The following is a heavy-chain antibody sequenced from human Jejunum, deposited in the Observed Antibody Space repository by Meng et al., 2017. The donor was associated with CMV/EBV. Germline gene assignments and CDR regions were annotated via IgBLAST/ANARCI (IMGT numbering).Heavy chain of an antibody. CDR2: IYYSGST. V-gene: IGHV4-30-4*01. D-gene: IGHD6-6*01. CDR1: GGSISSGDNY. J-gene: IGHJ4*02. CDR3: ARVSLRQTIFDY. Sequence: QVQLPESGPGLVKPSQPLSLTCTVSGGSISSGDNYWSWIRQPPGKGLEWIGYIYYSGSTYYNPSLKSRLTISVDTSKNQFSLNLTSVTAADTAVYYCARVSLRQTIFDYWGQGTLVTVSS.